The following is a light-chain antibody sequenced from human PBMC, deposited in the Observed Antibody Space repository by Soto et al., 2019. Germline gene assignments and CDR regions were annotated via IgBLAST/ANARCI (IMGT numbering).Light chain of an antibody. J-gene: IGKJ1*01. Sequence: EIVLTQSPGTLSLSPGERATLSCSSDKSVSDTLLTWFQQKPGQAPRLLIFGTSNRAPGTTDRFSGSRSWTDFTPTIRTLEPEDVAVYYCQHYGDSSWTVGQGTKVEIK. V-gene: IGKV3-20*01. CDR2: GTS. CDR1: KSVSDTL. CDR3: QHYGDSSWT.